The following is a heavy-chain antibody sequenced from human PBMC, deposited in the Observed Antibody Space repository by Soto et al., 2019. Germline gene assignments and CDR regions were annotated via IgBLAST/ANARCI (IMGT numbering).Heavy chain of an antibody. J-gene: IGHJ5*02. Sequence: QVQLVESGGGVVQPGRSLRLSCAASGFSFSDYVMHWVRQAPGKGLDWVAVMWYHGRDLFYADSVKGRFTISRDNSKNPLYLQRTSRRAEEPAVYYGARDQGGQSGNFIFAPGGQGTRVTVSS. CDR2: MWYHGRDL. V-gene: IGHV3-33*01. D-gene: IGHD2-21*01. CDR3: ARDQGGQSGNFIFAP. CDR1: GFSFSDYV.